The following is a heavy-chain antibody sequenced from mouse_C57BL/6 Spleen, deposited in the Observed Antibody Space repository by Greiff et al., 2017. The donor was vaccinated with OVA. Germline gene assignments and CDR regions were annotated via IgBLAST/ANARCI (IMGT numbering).Heavy chain of an antibody. CDR3: ARRGVYYSSSYRYWYFDV. Sequence: QVQLKQPGTELVKPGASVKLSCKASGYTFTSYWMHWVKQRPGQGLEWIGNINPSNGGTNYNEKFKSKATLTVDKSSSTAYMQLSSLTSEDSAVYYCARRGVYYSSSYRYWYFDVWGTGTTVTVSS. V-gene: IGHV1-53*01. CDR2: INPSNGGT. CDR1: GYTFTSYW. D-gene: IGHD1-1*01. J-gene: IGHJ1*03.